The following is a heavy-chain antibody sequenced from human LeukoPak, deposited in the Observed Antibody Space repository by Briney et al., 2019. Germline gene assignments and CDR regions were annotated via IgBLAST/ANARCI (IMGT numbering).Heavy chain of an antibody. J-gene: IGHJ6*03. CDR1: GDSVSSNSAA. CDR3: ARGPQLVGYYYIDV. Sequence: SQTLSLTCAISGDSVSSNSAAWNWIRQSPSRGLEWLGRTYYRSKWYNGYAVSVRSRITVNPDTSKNQFSLQLNSVTPDDTAVYYCARGPQLVGYYYIDVWDKGTTVTVSS. CDR2: TYYRSKWYN. V-gene: IGHV6-1*01. D-gene: IGHD1-1*01.